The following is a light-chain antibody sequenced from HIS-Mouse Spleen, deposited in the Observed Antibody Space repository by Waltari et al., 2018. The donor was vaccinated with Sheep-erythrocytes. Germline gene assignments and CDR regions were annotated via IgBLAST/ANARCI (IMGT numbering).Light chain of an antibody. CDR1: SSDVGSYNL. Sequence: QSVLTQPPSASGTPGPRVTISCTGTSSDVGSYNLVSWYQQHPGKAPKLMIYEGSKRPSGVSNRFSGSKSGNTASLTISGLQAEDEADYYCCSYAGSSTWVFGGGTKLTVL. CDR2: EGS. J-gene: IGLJ3*02. CDR3: CSYAGSSTWV. V-gene: IGLV2-23*01.